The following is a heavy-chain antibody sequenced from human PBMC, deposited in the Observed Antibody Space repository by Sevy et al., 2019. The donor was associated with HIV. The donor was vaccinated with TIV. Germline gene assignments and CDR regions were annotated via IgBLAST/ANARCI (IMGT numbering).Heavy chain of an antibody. V-gene: IGHV3-21*01. CDR3: ARVAADDPDFYYYGMDV. D-gene: IGHD6-13*01. CDR2: ISSSSSNI. Sequence: GGSLRLSCAASGFTFSSYAMNWVRQAPGKGLEWVSSISSSSSNIYAADSLKGRFTISRDNPKNSLFLQMNSLRAEDTAIYYCARVAADDPDFYYYGMDVWGQGTTVTVSS. J-gene: IGHJ6*02. CDR1: GFTFSSYA.